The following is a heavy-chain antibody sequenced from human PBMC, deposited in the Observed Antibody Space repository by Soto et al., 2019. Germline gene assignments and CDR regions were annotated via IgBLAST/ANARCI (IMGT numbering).Heavy chain of an antibody. J-gene: IGHJ4*02. V-gene: IGHV3-11*01. CDR1: GFTFSDYY. CDR2: LRSSDNTR. Sequence: SGGSLRLSCAASGFTFSDYYMSWIRQAPGKGLEGVSYLRSSDNTRYYADSVKGRFTISRDNAKNSLYLQMNSLRAEDTAVYYCAGGNALYDYWGQGILVTVSS. CDR3: AGGNALYDY. D-gene: IGHD2-2*01.